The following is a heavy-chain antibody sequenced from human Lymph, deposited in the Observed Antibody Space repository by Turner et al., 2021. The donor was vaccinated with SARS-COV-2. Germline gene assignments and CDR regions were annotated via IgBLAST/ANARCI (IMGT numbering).Heavy chain of an antibody. D-gene: IGHD3-9*01. CDR3: ARSNFDWLFSPDWFDP. J-gene: IGHJ5*02. V-gene: IGHV1-18*01. Sequence: QVQLVQSGAEVKKPGASVKVSCKASGYTFTNYGISWVRQAPGEGLEWMGWISGNNDNTNYAQKLQCRVTMTTDTSTSTAYRELRSLRSDDTAVYYCARSNFDWLFSPDWFDPWGQGTLVIVSS. CDR1: GYTFTNYG. CDR2: ISGNNDNT.